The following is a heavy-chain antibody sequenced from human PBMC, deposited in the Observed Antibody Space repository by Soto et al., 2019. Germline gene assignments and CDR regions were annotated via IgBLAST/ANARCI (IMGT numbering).Heavy chain of an antibody. CDR2: IYYSGST. CDR3: ARSAGPTGDYYYYGMDV. CDR1: GGSISSGGYY. Sequence: QVQLQESGPGLVKPSQSLSLTCTVSGGSISSGGYYWSWIRQHPGKGLEWIGYIYYSGSTYYNPSLKSRVTISVDTSKNQFSLKLSSVTAADTAVYYCARSAGPTGDYYYYGMDVWGQGTTVTVSS. J-gene: IGHJ6*02. V-gene: IGHV4-31*03.